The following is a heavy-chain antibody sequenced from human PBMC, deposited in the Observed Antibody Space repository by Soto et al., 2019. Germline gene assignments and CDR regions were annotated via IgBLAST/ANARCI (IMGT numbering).Heavy chain of an antibody. V-gene: IGHV3-30*18. J-gene: IGHJ6*02. CDR3: AKDQVGATIYYYYGMDV. D-gene: IGHD1-26*01. CDR1: GFTFSSYG. Sequence: GGSLRLSCAASGFTFSSYGMHWVRQAPGKGLEWVAVISYDGSNKYYADSVKGRFTISRDNSKNTLYLQMNSLRAEDTAVYYCAKDQVGATIYYYYGMDVWGQGTTVTVSS. CDR2: ISYDGSNK.